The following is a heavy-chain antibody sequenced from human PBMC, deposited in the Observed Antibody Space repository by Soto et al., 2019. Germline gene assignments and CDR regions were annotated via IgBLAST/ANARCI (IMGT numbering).Heavy chain of an antibody. D-gene: IGHD2-2*01. J-gene: IGHJ6*01. CDR3: ARRPQIGGVVAAINYYGMDV. CDR1: GGSFSGYY. CDR2: INHSGST. Sequence: SSETLSLTCAVYGGSFSGYYWSWIRQPPGKGLERNGAINHSGSTNYTPSPKSRVTISVDTSKNQIPLKLSSVTAADTAMYYCARRPQIGGVVAAINYYGMDVWGHGTTVTVSS. V-gene: IGHV4-34*01.